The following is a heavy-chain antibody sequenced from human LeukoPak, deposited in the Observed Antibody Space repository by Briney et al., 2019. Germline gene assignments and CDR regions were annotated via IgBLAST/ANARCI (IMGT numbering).Heavy chain of an antibody. CDR3: ARYHPYGAFDI. J-gene: IGHJ3*02. CDR1: GGTFSSYP. V-gene: IGHV1-18*01. D-gene: IGHD1-14*01. CDR2: ISAYNGNT. Sequence: ASVKVSCKASGGTFSSYPISWVRQAPGQGLEWMGWISAYNGNTNYAQKLQGRVTMTTDTSTSTAYMELRSLRSDDTAVYYCARYHPYGAFDIWGQGTMVTVSS.